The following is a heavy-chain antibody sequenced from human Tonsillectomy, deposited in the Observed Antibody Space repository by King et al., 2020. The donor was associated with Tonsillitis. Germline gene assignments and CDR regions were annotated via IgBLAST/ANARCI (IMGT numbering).Heavy chain of an antibody. CDR3: ARDSDYVWGSFDY. J-gene: IGHJ4*02. V-gene: IGHV3-53*01. D-gene: IGHD3-16*01. CDR1: GFTVSSNY. Sequence: VQLVESGGGLIQPGGSLRLSCAASGFTVSSNYMSWVRQAPGKGLEWVSVIFSGGSTYYVDSVKGRFTISRDNSKNTLYLQMTSLRAEDTAVYYCARDSDYVWGSFDYWGQGTLVTVSS. CDR2: IFSGGST.